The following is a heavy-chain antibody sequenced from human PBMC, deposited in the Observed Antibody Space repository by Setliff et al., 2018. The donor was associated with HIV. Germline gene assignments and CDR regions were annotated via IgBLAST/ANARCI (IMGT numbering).Heavy chain of an antibody. V-gene: IGHV4-39*07. CDR1: GGSISSSSYY. Sequence: SETLSLTCTVSGGSISSSSYYWGWIRQPPGKGLEWIGSIYYSGSTYYNPSLKSRVTISVDTSKNQFSLRVNSVTAADTAVYYCARKHLVNVFDYWGQGTLVTVSS. CDR2: IYYSGST. CDR3: ARKHLVNVFDY. D-gene: IGHD3-22*01. J-gene: IGHJ4*02.